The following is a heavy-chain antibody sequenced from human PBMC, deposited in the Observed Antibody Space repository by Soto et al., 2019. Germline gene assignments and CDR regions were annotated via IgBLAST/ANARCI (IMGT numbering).Heavy chain of an antibody. Sequence: GESLKISCNGSGYSFTIYCIGLVLQMPGKGLEWMGIIYPGDSDTRYSPSFQGQVTISADKSISTAYLQWSSLKASDTAMYYCARGIAARHSAFDIWGQGTMVTVSS. J-gene: IGHJ3*02. D-gene: IGHD6-6*01. CDR2: IYPGDSDT. V-gene: IGHV5-51*01. CDR3: ARGIAARHSAFDI. CDR1: GYSFTIYC.